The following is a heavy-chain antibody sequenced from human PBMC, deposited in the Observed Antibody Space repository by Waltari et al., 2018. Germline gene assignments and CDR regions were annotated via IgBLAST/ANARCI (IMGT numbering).Heavy chain of an antibody. CDR1: GDSLKIYY. J-gene: IGHJ3*02. CDR3: ARWGPGAFDI. Sequence: QVQLQESGPGPVKSSETLSLSCSVSGDSLKIYYWTWVRQPPGKGLEYIGYILYTETTVTHYSPSFRGRATILLDMSKDEVYLRLTSMTAADTAVDFCARWGPGAFDIWGRGTLVTASS. D-gene: IGHD7-27*01. CDR2: ILYTETTVT. V-gene: IGHV4-59*13.